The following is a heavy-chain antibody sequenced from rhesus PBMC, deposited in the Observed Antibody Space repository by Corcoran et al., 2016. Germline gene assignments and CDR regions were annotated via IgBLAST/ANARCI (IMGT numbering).Heavy chain of an antibody. V-gene: IGHV4-173*01. Sequence: QLQLQESGPGLVQPSETLSLTCAVSGGSLSRNYWSWIRPPPGKGLEGIGRISGSGGSTDYNPALKSRVTIATDTSKNQFSLKLSSVTAADTAVYYCARDVSGSYDYLGHFDYWGQGVLVTVSS. J-gene: IGHJ4*01. D-gene: IGHD3-16*01. CDR3: ARDVSGSYDYLGHFDY. CDR2: ISGSGGST. CDR1: GGSLSRNY.